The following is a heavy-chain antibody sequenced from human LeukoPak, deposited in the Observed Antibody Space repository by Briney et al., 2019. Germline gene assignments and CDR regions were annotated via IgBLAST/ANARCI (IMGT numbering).Heavy chain of an antibody. Sequence: GGSLRLSCAASGFTFSSYWMSWVRQAPGKGLEWVANIKHDGSEKPYVDSVKGRFIISRDSAKNSLYLQMNSLRAEDTAVYYCARDSAGDWNYWGQGTLVTVSS. CDR1: GFTFSSYW. J-gene: IGHJ4*02. V-gene: IGHV3-7*01. CDR3: ARDSAGDWNY. CDR2: IKHDGSEK. D-gene: IGHD3-10*01.